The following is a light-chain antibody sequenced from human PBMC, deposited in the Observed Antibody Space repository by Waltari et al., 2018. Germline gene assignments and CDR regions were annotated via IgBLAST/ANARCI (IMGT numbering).Light chain of an antibody. J-gene: IGLJ2*01. CDR2: KDT. Sequence: SSELTQPPSVSVSPGQTARIICPPDALPDKYAYWYQQKPGQAPVLVIYKDTERPSGIPERFSGSNSGTTVTLTISGVQAEDEADYYCQSADSSGTYVIFGGGTKLTVL. CDR1: ALPDKY. CDR3: QSADSSGTYVI. V-gene: IGLV3-25*03.